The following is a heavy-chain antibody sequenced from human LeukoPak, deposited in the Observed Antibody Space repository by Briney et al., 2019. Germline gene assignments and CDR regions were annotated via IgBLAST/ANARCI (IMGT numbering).Heavy chain of an antibody. V-gene: IGHV4-34*01. CDR2: INHSGST. CDR3: AGYYYYYMDV. Sequence: SETLSLTCAVYGGSFGAYYWSWIRQPPGKGLEWIGEINHSGSTNYNPPLKSRVSISVNTSKNQFSLKLSSVTAADTAVYYCAGYYYYYMDVWGKGTTVTVSS. CDR1: GGSFGAYY. J-gene: IGHJ6*03.